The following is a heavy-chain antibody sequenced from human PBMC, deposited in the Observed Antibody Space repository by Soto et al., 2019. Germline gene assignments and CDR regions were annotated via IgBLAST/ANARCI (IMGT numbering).Heavy chain of an antibody. CDR2: IKSKTDGGTT. V-gene: IGHV3-15*01. Sequence: GGSLRLSCAASGFTFSNAWMSWVRQAPGKGLEWVGRIKSKTDGGTTDYAAPVKGRFTISRDDSKNTLYLQMNSLKTEDTAVYYCTTGSCYDFWSGYFGIAKDDAFDIWGQGTMVTVSS. J-gene: IGHJ3*02. CDR3: TTGSCYDFWSGYFGIAKDDAFDI. CDR1: GFTFSNAW. D-gene: IGHD3-3*01.